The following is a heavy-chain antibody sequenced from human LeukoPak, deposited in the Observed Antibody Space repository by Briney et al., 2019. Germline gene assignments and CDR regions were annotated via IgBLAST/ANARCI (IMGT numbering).Heavy chain of an antibody. CDR1: GFTFSSYS. CDR2: ISSSSYI. Sequence: GGSLRLSCAASGFTFSSYSMNWVRQAPGKGLEWVSSISSSSYIYYADSVKGRFTISRDNAKNSLYLQMNSLRAEDTAVYYCARDPEWSGGYLSFDYWGQGTLVTVSS. CDR3: ARDPEWSGGYLSFDY. J-gene: IGHJ4*02. V-gene: IGHV3-21*01. D-gene: IGHD3-3*01.